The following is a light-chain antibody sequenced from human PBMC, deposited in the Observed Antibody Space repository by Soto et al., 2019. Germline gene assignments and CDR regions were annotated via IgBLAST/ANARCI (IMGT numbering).Light chain of an antibody. Sequence: QSVLTQPASVSGSPGQSITISCTGTSTYVGVYYYLSWFQQHPGKAPKLMIYDVGKRPSGVPDRFSGSKSDNTASLTISGLQAEDEADYYCCSYAGSYTRVFGTGTKLTVL. CDR1: STYVGVYYY. CDR3: CSYAGSYTRV. CDR2: DVG. J-gene: IGLJ1*01. V-gene: IGLV2-11*01.